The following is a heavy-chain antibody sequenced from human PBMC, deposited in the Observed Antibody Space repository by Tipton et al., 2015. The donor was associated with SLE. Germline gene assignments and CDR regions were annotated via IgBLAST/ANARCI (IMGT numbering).Heavy chain of an antibody. V-gene: IGHV4-39*07. CDR1: GGSISSSSYY. CDR3: AGYDFWSGYRPY. CDR2: IYYSGST. Sequence: TLSLTYTVSGGSISSSSYYWGWIRQPPGKGLEWIGSIYYSGSTYYNPSLKSRVTISVDTSKNQFSLKLSSVTAADTAVYYCAGYDFWSGYRPYWGQGTLVTVSS. J-gene: IGHJ4*02. D-gene: IGHD3-3*01.